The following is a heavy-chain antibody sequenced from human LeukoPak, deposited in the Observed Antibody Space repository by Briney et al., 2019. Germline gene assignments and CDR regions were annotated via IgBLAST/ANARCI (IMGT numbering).Heavy chain of an antibody. CDR1: GFTFSSYA. V-gene: IGHV3-23*01. CDR3: ANYGSGSYQFDY. J-gene: IGHJ4*02. Sequence: PGGSLRLSCAASGFTFSSYAMSWVRQAPGKGLEWVSAISGSGGSTYYADSVKGRFTISRDNSKNTLYLQMNSLRAEDTAVYYCANYGSGSYQFDYWGQGTLVTVSS. CDR2: ISGSGGST. D-gene: IGHD3-10*01.